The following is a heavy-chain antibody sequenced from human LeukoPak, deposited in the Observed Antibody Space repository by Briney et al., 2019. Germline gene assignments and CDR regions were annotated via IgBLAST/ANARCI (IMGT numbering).Heavy chain of an antibody. D-gene: IGHD4-11*01. CDR2: NTPRFGTA. Sequence: SSGPVSCKAAVGTFSSFGISWLRQAPGPGLDWMGGNTPRFGTAHYAQDFQGRVTMTADTVLNIAYLELSSLRSEATAVYYCARGEDSNSRWGKDVFDIWGQGTMLIVSS. CDR3: ARGEDSNSRWGKDVFDI. CDR1: VGTFSSFG. J-gene: IGHJ3*02. V-gene: IGHV1-69*06.